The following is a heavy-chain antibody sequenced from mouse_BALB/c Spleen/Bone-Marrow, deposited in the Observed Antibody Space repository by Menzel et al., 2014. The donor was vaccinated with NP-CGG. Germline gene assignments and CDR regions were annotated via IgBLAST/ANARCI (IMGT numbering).Heavy chain of an antibody. CDR1: GFTFSSYA. Sequence: EVMLVQSGAGLVKPGASLKLSCAASGFTFSSYAMSWVRQTPEKRLEWVASISSGGSTYYPNSEKGRITISRDNAKNIRYLQMSSRRSEDAAMYYCERGGGYDDGCWFAYWGQGTLVTVSA. J-gene: IGHJ3*01. D-gene: IGHD2-4*01. CDR3: ERGGGYDDGCWFAY. CDR2: ISSGGST. V-gene: IGHV5-6-5*01.